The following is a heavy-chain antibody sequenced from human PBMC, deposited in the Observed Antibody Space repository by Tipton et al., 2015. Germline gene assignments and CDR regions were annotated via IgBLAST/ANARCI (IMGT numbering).Heavy chain of an antibody. J-gene: IGHJ6*02. CDR3: AKLDGDYLSGYYYGMDV. Sequence: SLRLSCAASGFTFSSYAMSWVRQAPGKGLEWVSAISGRGSSTYYADSVKGRFTISRDNSKNRLYLQMNSLRAEDTAVYYCAKLDGDYLSGYYYGMDVWGQGTTVPVSS. V-gene: IGHV3-23*01. D-gene: IGHD4-17*01. CDR1: GFTFSSYA. CDR2: ISGRGSST.